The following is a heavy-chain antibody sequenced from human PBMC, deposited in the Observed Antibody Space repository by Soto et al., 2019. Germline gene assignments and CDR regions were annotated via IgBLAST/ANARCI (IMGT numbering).Heavy chain of an antibody. J-gene: IGHJ3*02. Sequence: GGSLRLSCAASGFTFSSYAMSWVRQAPGKGLEWVSAISGSGGSTYYADSVKGRFTISRDNSKNTLYLQMNSLRAEDTAVYYCAKDPSYDFWSGNDAFDIWGQGTMVTVSS. V-gene: IGHV3-23*01. CDR2: ISGSGGST. CDR1: GFTFSSYA. CDR3: AKDPSYDFWSGNDAFDI. D-gene: IGHD3-3*01.